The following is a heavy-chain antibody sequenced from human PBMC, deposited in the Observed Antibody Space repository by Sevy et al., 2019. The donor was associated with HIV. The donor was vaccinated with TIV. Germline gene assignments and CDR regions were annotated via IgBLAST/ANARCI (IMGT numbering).Heavy chain of an antibody. CDR3: ARGIYGSGSRLGLGY. J-gene: IGHJ4*02. CDR2: MRQDGSEK. Sequence: GGSLRLSCAASGFTFSSYWMTWVRQAPGKGLEWVANMRQDGSEKYYVDSVKGRFTISRDNAKNSLYLKMNGLRAEETAVYYCARGIYGSGSRLGLGYWGQGTLVTVSS. CDR1: GFTFSSYW. V-gene: IGHV3-7*01. D-gene: IGHD3-10*01.